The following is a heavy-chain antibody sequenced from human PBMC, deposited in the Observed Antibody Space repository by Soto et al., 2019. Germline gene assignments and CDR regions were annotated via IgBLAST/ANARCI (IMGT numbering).Heavy chain of an antibody. V-gene: IGHV3-30*03. CDR1: GFTFSSYG. CDR3: ASSLYYYDSSGYLGHLKLDY. CDR2: ISYDGSNK. J-gene: IGHJ4*02. Sequence: GGSLRLSCAASGFTFSSYGMDWVRQAQGKGLEWVAVISYDGSNKYYADSVKGRFTISRDNSKNTLYLQMNSLRAEDTAVYYCASSLYYYDSSGYLGHLKLDYWGQGTLVTVS. D-gene: IGHD3-22*01.